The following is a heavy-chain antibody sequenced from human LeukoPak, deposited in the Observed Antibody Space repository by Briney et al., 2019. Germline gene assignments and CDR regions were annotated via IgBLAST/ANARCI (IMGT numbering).Heavy chain of an antibody. CDR1: GFTFSSYE. Sequence: GGSLRLSCAASGFTFSSYEMNWVRQAPGKGLEWVSCISSSGSTIYYADSVKGRFTISRDNAKNSLYLQMNSLRAEDTAVYYCARDPGYSSSLWGQGTLVTVSS. CDR3: ARDPGYSSSL. CDR2: ISSSGSTI. D-gene: IGHD6-13*01. V-gene: IGHV3-48*03. J-gene: IGHJ4*02.